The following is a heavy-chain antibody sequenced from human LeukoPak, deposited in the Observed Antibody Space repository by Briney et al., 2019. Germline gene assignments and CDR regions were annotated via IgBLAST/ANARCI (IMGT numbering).Heavy chain of an antibody. V-gene: IGHV3-74*01. CDR3: ATLPQDCSRPTCYLPWSFYL. CDR2: INSDGSST. J-gene: IGHJ2*01. CDR1: GFTFSTYW. D-gene: IGHD2-2*01. Sequence: GGSLRLSCAASGFTFSTYWMHWVRQAPGKGLVWVSRINSDGSSTNYADSVKGRFTISRDNAKNTLYLQMNSLRAEGTAVYPCATLPQDCSRPTCYLPWSFYLWGRGTLVTVSS.